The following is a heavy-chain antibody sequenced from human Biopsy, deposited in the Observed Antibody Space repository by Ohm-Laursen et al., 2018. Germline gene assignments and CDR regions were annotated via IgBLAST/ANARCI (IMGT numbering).Heavy chain of an antibody. V-gene: IGHV3-33*01. Sequence: SLRLSCAASGLTFGHYAMPWVRQAPGKGLEWISLIWYDGTNEDYADSVKGRFTISRDNSKNTLYLQINTLTLEGTAFYYCARGLSSGWYGYFDVWGRGTLVTVSS. J-gene: IGHJ2*01. CDR2: IWYDGTNE. D-gene: IGHD6-19*01. CDR3: ARGLSSGWYGYFDV. CDR1: GLTFGHYA.